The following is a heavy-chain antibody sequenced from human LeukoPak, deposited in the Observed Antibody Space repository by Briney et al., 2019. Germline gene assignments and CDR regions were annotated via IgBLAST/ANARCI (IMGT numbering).Heavy chain of an antibody. Sequence: SETLSLTCTVSGDSLSSYHWSWIRQAPGKGLEWIGYIYYSGSANYNPSLRSRVTMSVDTSKNQFSLKVNSVTAADTAVYYCASTWESFPWFDPWGQGTLVIVSS. V-gene: IGHV4-59*01. J-gene: IGHJ5*02. CDR3: ASTWESFPWFDP. CDR2: IYYSGSA. D-gene: IGHD1-26*01. CDR1: GDSLSSYH.